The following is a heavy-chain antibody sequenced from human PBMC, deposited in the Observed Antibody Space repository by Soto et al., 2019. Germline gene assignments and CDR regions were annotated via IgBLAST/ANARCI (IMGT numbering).Heavy chain of an antibody. V-gene: IGHV1-69*02. J-gene: IGHJ4*02. Sequence: QVQLVQPGAEVKKPGSSVKVSCKASGGTFSSYTISWVRQAPGQGLEWMGRIIPILGIANYAQKFQGRVTITADKSTSTAYMELSSLRSEDTAVYYCARASCSGGSCYPDDYWGQGTLVTVSS. CDR2: IIPILGIA. D-gene: IGHD2-15*01. CDR3: ARASCSGGSCYPDDY. CDR1: GGTFSSYT.